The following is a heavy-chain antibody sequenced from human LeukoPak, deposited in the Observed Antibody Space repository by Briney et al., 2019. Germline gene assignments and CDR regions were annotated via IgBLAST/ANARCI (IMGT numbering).Heavy chain of an antibody. J-gene: IGHJ1*01. D-gene: IGHD5-18*01. CDR3: ASDTAMARGHFQH. CDR2: ISSSSSYI. Sequence: GGSLRLSCAASGFTFSSYSMNWVRQAPGKGLGWVSSISSSSSYIYYADSVKGRFTISRDNAKNSLYLQMNSLRAEDTAVYYCASDTAMARGHFQHWGQGTLVTVSS. CDR1: GFTFSSYS. V-gene: IGHV3-21*01.